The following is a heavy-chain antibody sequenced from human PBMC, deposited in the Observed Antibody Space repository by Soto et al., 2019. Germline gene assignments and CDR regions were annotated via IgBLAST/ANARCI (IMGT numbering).Heavy chain of an antibody. D-gene: IGHD6-6*01. J-gene: IGHJ4*02. CDR2: IWYDGSNK. V-gene: IGHV3-33*01. CDR1: GFIFSSYG. Sequence: QVQLVESGGGVVQPGRSLRLSCAASGFIFSSYGMHWVRQAPDKGLEWVAIIWYDGSNKYYADSVKGRFTVSRDNSKNTVYLQMNSRRAEGPAVYYCGATDEYTNSSPLEFCGQGTVVTVTS. CDR3: GATDEYTNSSPLEF.